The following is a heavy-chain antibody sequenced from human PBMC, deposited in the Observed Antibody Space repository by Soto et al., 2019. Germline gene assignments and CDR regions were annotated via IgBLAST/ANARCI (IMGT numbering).Heavy chain of an antibody. CDR2: ISYDGSNK. V-gene: IGHV3-30*03. Sequence: PGGSLRLSCAASGFTFSSYGMHWVRQAPGKGLEWVAVISYDGSNKYYADSVKGRFTISRDNSKNTLYLQMNSLRAEDTAVYYCARVQYYDSSGLFNGFDPWGQGTLVTVSS. CDR3: ARVQYYDSSGLFNGFDP. D-gene: IGHD3-22*01. CDR1: GFTFSSYG. J-gene: IGHJ5*02.